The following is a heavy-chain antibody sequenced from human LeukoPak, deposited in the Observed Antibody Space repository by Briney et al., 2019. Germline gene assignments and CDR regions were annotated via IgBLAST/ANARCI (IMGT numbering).Heavy chain of an antibody. V-gene: IGHV1-24*01. CDR2: FDPEDGET. CDR1: GYTLTELS. CDR3: ATDEPGSSSWNLDY. J-gene: IGHJ4*02. Sequence: GASVKVSCKVSGYTLTELSMHWVRQAPGKGLEWMGGFDPEDGETIYAQKFQGRVTMAEDTSTDTAYMELSSLRSEDTAVYYCATDEPGSSSWNLDYWGQGTLVTVSS. D-gene: IGHD6-13*01.